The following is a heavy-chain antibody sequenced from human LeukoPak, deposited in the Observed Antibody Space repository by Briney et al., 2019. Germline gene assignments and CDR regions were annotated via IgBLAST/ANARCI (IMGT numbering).Heavy chain of an antibody. CDR1: GFIFSSAW. CDR3: ARGLCTSTGCYQGPFDF. Sequence: GGSRRLSCAASGFIFSSAWMTWVRQAPGNGLEWVGHIKNKSYGGTTDYAAPVKGRFIISRDDSKNTLYLQMNRLRTEDTAVYYCARGLCTSTGCYQGPFDFWGQGMLVTVSS. V-gene: IGHV3-15*01. CDR2: IKNKSYGGTT. D-gene: IGHD2-2*01. J-gene: IGHJ4*02.